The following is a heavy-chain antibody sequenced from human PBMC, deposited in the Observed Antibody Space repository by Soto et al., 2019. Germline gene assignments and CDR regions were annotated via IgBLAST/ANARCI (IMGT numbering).Heavy chain of an antibody. V-gene: IGHV3-30-3*01. Sequence: GGSLRLSCAASGFTFSSYAMHWVRQAPGKGLEWVAVISYDGSNKYYADSVKGRFTISRDNSKNTLYLQMNSLRAEDTAVYYCARDGVLRYFDWLFRVLDYWGQGTLVTVS. D-gene: IGHD3-9*01. CDR1: GFTFSSYA. CDR3: ARDGVLRYFDWLFRVLDY. J-gene: IGHJ4*02. CDR2: ISYDGSNK.